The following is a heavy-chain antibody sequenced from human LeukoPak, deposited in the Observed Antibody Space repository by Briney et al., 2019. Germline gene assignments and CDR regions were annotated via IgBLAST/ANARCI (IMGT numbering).Heavy chain of an antibody. Sequence: GGSLRLSCAASGLTFSSYGMHWVRQAPGKGLEWVSSISSSSSYIYYADSVKGRFTISRDNAKNSLYLQMNSLRAEDTAVYHCARDRLLEDRDYSYYYYMDVWGKGTTVTVSS. D-gene: IGHD1-1*01. V-gene: IGHV3-21*01. CDR3: ARDRLLEDRDYSYYYYMDV. CDR2: ISSSSSYI. CDR1: GLTFSSYG. J-gene: IGHJ6*03.